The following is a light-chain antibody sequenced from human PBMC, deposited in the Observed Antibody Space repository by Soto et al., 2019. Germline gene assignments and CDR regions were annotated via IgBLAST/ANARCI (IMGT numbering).Light chain of an antibody. J-gene: IGKJ2*01. V-gene: IGKV3-20*01. CDR1: QSVTNSY. Sequence: ENVLTQSPGTLSLSPGERATLSCRASQSVTNSYLAWYQQKPGQAPRLLIYGASSRATGIPDRFSGSGSGTDFTLTISRLEPEDFAVYYCQQYGSSLYTFGQVTKLEIK. CDR2: GAS. CDR3: QQYGSSLYT.